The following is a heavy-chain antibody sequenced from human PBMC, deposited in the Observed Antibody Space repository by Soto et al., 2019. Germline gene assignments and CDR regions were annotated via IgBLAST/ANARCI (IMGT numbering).Heavy chain of an antibody. J-gene: IGHJ6*02. CDR3: ARDPDGGDSDFWSGSGMDV. V-gene: IGHV1-18*04. CDR2: ISAYNGNT. D-gene: IGHD3-3*01. Sequence: ASVKVSCKASGYTFTSYGISWVRQAPGQGLEWMGWISAYNGNTNYAQKLQGRVTMTTDTSTSTAYMELRSLRSDDTAVYYCARDPDGGDSDFWSGSGMDVWGQGTTVTVSS. CDR1: GYTFTSYG.